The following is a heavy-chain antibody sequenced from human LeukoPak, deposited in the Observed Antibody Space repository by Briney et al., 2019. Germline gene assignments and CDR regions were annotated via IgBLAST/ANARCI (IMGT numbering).Heavy chain of an antibody. CDR3: ARVPLWFGELTIFDY. J-gene: IGHJ4*02. V-gene: IGHV3-74*01. CDR1: GFTFSSYW. CDR2: INSDGRST. Sequence: PGGSLRLSCAASGFTFSSYWMHWVRQAPGKGLVWVSRINSDGRSTSYADSVKGRFTISRDNAKNTLYLQMNSLRAEDTAVYYCARVPLWFGELTIFDYWGRGTLVTVSS. D-gene: IGHD3-10*01.